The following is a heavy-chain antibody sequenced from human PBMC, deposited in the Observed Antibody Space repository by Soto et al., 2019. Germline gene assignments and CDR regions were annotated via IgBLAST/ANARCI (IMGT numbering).Heavy chain of an antibody. Sequence: EVQLVETGGGLVQPGGSLRLSCAASGFTFSSYWMSWVRQAPGKGLAWVAHIKQDGSEKYYVDSVKGRFTISRDNAKNSLYMQMNSLRAEDTAVYYCARDSHWVTMVDCGQGTLVTVSS. CDR3: ARDSHWVTMVD. J-gene: IGHJ4*02. V-gene: IGHV3-7*03. CDR1: GFTFSSYW. D-gene: IGHD3-10*01. CDR2: IKQDGSEK.